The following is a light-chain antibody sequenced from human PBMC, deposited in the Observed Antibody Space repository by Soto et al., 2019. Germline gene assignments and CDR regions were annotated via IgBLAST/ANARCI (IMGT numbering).Light chain of an antibody. V-gene: IGKV3-15*01. CDR3: HQYNNWPPV. CDR2: GAS. J-gene: IGKJ4*01. Sequence: ETVMTQSPDTLSVSPGERVTLSCRASQSVSSSLAWYQQKPGQAPRLLIYGASTRATGIPARFSGSGSGTDFTLTISSLQSEDFAVYYCHQYNNWPPVFGGGTKVDIK. CDR1: QSVSSS.